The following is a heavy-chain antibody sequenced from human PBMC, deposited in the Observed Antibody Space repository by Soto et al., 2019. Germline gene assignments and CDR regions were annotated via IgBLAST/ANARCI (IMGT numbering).Heavy chain of an antibody. CDR2: IKPIGGTT. D-gene: IGHD1-26*01. CDR1: GYNFTTYW. Sequence: QVQLVQSGAEVKKPGASVGVSCTTSGYNFTTYWMHWVRQAPGQGLEWMGIIKPIGGTTTYAQQFKGKFTRTRDTATSADYMELNSLRADDTAIYYCARESGSFDSWGQGTLVTVSS. V-gene: IGHV1-46*01. CDR3: ARESGSFDS. J-gene: IGHJ5*01.